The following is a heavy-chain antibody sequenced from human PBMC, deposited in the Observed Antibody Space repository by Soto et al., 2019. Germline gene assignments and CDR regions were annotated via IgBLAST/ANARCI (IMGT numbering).Heavy chain of an antibody. J-gene: IGHJ6*03. CDR3: ARVSATGTSYYYYYYMDV. CDR2: ISSSSSTI. CDR1: GFTFSSYS. V-gene: IGHV3-48*01. D-gene: IGHD1-1*01. Sequence: GGSLRLSCAASGFTFSSYSMNWVRQAPGKGLEWVSYISSSSSTIYYADSVKGRFTISRDNAKNSLYLQMNSLRAEDTAVYYCARVSATGTSYYYYYYMDVWGKGTTVTV.